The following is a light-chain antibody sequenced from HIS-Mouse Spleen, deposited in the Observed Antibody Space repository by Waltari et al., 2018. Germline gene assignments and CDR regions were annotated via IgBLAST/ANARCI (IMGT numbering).Light chain of an antibody. CDR1: SSDFGGYNL. J-gene: IGLJ1*01. CDR2: EGS. V-gene: IGLV2-23*01. Sequence: QSALTQPASVSGSPGQSITISCTGTSSDFGGYNLIPWYQQHPGKAPKLMIYEGSKRPSGVSNRFSGSKSGNTASLTISGLQAEDEADYYCCSYAGSSTFPYVFGTGTKVTVL. CDR3: CSYAGSSTFPYV.